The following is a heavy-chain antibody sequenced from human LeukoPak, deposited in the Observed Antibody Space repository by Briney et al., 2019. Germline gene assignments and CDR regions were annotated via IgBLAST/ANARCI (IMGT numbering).Heavy chain of an antibody. V-gene: IGHV1-2*02. Sequence: APVKVSCTASGYTFTDNYIHWVRQAPGQGLEWMGWSNPNSGGTSYAQKLQGRVTMTTDTSTSTAYMELRSLRSDDRALYYCARILWFGELPLYFYYYYMDVWGKGTTVTISS. D-gene: IGHD3-10*01. CDR2: SNPNSGGT. CDR1: GYTFTDNY. CDR3: ARILWFGELPLYFYYYYMDV. J-gene: IGHJ6*03.